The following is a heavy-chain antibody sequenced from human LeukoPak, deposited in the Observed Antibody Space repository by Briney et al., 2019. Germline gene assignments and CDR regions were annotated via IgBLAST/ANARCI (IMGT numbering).Heavy chain of an antibody. CDR1: GFTFSSYS. V-gene: IGHV3-20*04. CDR2: INWNGGST. D-gene: IGHD6-6*01. J-gene: IGHJ4*02. CDR3: ARGERGRIAARPIDY. Sequence: GSLRLSCAASGFTFSSYSMNWVRQAPGKGLEWVSGINWNGGSTGYADSVKGRFTISRDNAKNSLYLQMNSLRAEDTALYYCARGERGRIAARPIDYWGPGTLVTVSS.